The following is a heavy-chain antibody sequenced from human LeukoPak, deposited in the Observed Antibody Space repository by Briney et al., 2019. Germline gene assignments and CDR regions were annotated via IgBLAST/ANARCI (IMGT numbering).Heavy chain of an antibody. CDR1: GGSMTTHH. CDR3: IKRGNSFGYFDF. CDR2: VFDSGRT. Sequence: SETLSLTCTVSGGSMTTHHWNWIRQTPGKGLEWIGYVFDSGRTKENPSLKSRVTISADTSKNQLSLRLSSVTAADTAVYTTIKRGNSFGYFDFWGQGILVTVSS. V-gene: IGHV4-59*11. J-gene: IGHJ4*02. D-gene: IGHD5-18*01.